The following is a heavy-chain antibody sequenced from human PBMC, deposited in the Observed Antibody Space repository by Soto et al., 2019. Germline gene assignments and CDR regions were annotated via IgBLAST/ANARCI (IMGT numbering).Heavy chain of an antibody. CDR2: INAGNGNT. CDR1: GHAFTSYA. V-gene: IGHV1-3*01. Sequence: XSVEVSYKASGHAFTSYAMHLVRQAPGQRLECVGWINAGNGNTKYSQKLQGRVTITRDTSASTAYMELSSLRSEDTAVYYCARESAYYDYVWASYRPDPVDYWGQGTLVTVS. D-gene: IGHD3-16*02. J-gene: IGHJ4*02. CDR3: ARESAYYDYVWASYRPDPVDY.